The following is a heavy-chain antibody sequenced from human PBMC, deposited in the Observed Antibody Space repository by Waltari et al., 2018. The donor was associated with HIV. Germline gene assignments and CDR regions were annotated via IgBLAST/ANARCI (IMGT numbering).Heavy chain of an antibody. CDR1: GYTFTSYG. J-gene: IGHJ5*02. CDR3: ARVGCSSASCYSGWFDP. CDR2: ISAYNGNT. Sequence: QAQLAQSGAAVKKPGASVKVSCKASGYTFTSYGISWVRQAPGQGLEWLGRISAYNGNTNYAQKLQGRVTMTTDTSTSTAYMELRSLRSDDTVVYYCARVGCSSASCYSGWFDPWGQGTLVTVSS. D-gene: IGHD2-2*01. V-gene: IGHV1-18*01.